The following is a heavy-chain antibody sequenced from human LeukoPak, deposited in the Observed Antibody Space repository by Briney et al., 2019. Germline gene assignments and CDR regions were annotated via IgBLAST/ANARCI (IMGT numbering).Heavy chain of an antibody. CDR1: GGSISSYY. V-gene: IGHV4-59*01. CDR3: ARARLTVYYDILTGEGTGFDP. D-gene: IGHD3-9*01. Sequence: KPSETVSLTCTVSGGSISSYYWSWIRQPPGKGLVWIGYIYYSGSTNYNPSLKSRVTISVDTSKNQFSLKLSSVTAADTAESYCARARLTVYYDILTGEGTGFDPWGQGTLVTVSS. CDR2: IYYSGST. J-gene: IGHJ5*02.